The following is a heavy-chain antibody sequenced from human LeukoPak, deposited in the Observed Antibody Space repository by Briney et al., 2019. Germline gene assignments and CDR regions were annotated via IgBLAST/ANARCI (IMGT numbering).Heavy chain of an antibody. CDR1: GFTFSDYY. Sequence: PGGSLRLSCAASGFTFSDYYMSWIRQAPGKGLEWVSYISSSGGTKYYADSVKGRFTISRDNAKNSVFLQMNSLRAEDTAVYYCARDGSIRTYNWFDPWGQGTLVTVSS. CDR2: ISSSGGTK. CDR3: ARDGSIRTYNWFDP. V-gene: IGHV3-11*04. D-gene: IGHD3-3*02. J-gene: IGHJ5*02.